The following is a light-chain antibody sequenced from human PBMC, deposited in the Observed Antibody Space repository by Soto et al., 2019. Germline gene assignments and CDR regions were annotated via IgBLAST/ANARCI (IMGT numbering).Light chain of an antibody. CDR3: MQALQTPLT. CDR2: LGS. CDR1: QSLLHSNGNNY. J-gene: IGKJ3*01. V-gene: IGKV2-28*01. Sequence: DIVMTQSPLSLPVTPGEPASISCRSSQSLLHSNGNNYLDWYLQKPGQSPQVLIYLGSRRASGVXDXYSGSAVGTDFTLKVSRVEAEDVRVYSCMQALQTPLTFGPGTKVDIK.